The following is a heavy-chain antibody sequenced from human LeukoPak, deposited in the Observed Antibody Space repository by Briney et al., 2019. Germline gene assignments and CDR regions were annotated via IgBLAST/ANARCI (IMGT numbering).Heavy chain of an antibody. V-gene: IGHV4-39*07. D-gene: IGHD3-22*01. CDR3: ARDYDSSGYYSGYYFDY. CDR2: IYYSGST. CDR1: GGSISSYY. Sequence: SETLSLTCTVSGGSISSYYWGWIRQPPGKGLEWIGSIYYSGSTYYNPSLKSRVTISVDTSKNQFSLKLSSVTAADTAVYYCARDYDSSGYYSGYYFDYWGQGTLVTVSS. J-gene: IGHJ4*02.